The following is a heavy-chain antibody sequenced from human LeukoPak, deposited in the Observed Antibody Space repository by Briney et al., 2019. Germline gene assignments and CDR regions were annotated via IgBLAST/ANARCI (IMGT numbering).Heavy chain of an antibody. Sequence: GGSLRLSCTAYGFTFSSYSMNWVRQAPRKGLEWVSSISRSSSYIYYADSVKGRFTISRDNAKNSLYLQMNSLRAEDTAVYYCARLGSGWSDFYYYYYYYMDVWGKGTTVTVSS. CDR2: ISRSSSYI. V-gene: IGHV3-21*01. J-gene: IGHJ6*03. CDR3: ARLGSGWSDFYYYYYYYMDV. CDR1: GFTFSSYS. D-gene: IGHD6-19*01.